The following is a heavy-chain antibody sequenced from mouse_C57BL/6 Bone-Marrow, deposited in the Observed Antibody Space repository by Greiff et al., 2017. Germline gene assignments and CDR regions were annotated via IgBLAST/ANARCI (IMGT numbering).Heavy chain of an antibody. J-gene: IGHJ3*01. CDR2: IDPSDSYT. Sequence: QVQLQQPGAELVMPGASVKLSCKASGYTFTSYWMHWVKQRPGQGLEWIGEIDPSDSYTNYNQKFKGQSTLTVDKSSSTAYMQLSSLTSEDAAVYYCARGLGFAYWGQGTLVTVSA. D-gene: IGHD3-3*01. CDR3: ARGLGFAY. V-gene: IGHV1-69*01. CDR1: GYTFTSYW.